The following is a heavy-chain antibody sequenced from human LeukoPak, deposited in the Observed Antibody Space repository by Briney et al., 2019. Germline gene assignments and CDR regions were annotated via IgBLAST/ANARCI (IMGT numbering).Heavy chain of an antibody. CDR1: GFTFGIYS. Sequence: PGGSLRLSCAASGFTFGIYSITWVRQAPGKGLEWVSSISSTSMYIYYADSMRGRFTIARDNAENSLFLQIDSLGVEDTAVYSCARVAAGAEAHTLHYHYMDVWGKGTTVTVSS. J-gene: IGHJ6*03. D-gene: IGHD6-13*01. V-gene: IGHV3-21*01. CDR2: ISSTSMYI. CDR3: ARVAAGAEAHTLHYHYMDV.